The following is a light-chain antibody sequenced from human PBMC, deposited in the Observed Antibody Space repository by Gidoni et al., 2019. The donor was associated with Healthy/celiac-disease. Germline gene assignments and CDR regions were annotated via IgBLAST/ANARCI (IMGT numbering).Light chain of an antibody. Sequence: QSALPQPASVCGSPGQSITISCTGTSSDVGGYNYVSWYQQHPGKAPKLMIYDVSNRPSGVSNRFSGSKSGNTASLTISGLQAEDEADYYCSSYTSSSTLVFGGGTKLTVL. J-gene: IGLJ2*01. V-gene: IGLV2-14*01. CDR2: DVS. CDR1: SSDVGGYNY. CDR3: SSYTSSSTLV.